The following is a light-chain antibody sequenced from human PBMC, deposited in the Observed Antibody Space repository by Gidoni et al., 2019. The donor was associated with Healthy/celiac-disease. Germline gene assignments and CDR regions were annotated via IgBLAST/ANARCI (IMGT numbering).Light chain of an antibody. V-gene: IGKV3-20*01. CDR3: QQYGSSRLT. Sequence: EIVLTQSPGTLSLSPGERATLSCSARQSVSGSYLPWYQQKPGQAPRLLLSGASSRATGIPDRFSGGGSVTDFTLTISRLETEDFAVYYCQQYGSSRLTFGGGTKVEIK. CDR2: GAS. J-gene: IGKJ4*01. CDR1: QSVSGSY.